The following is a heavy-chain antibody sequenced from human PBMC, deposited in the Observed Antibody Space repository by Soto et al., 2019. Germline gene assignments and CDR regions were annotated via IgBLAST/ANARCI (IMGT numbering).Heavy chain of an antibody. CDR2: ISGSGGST. J-gene: IGHJ3*02. CDR3: AKRKRSCNSARCYDGAFDI. D-gene: IGHD2-2*01. CDR1: GFTFSTYA. V-gene: IGHV3-23*01. Sequence: EVQLLESGGGLVQPGGSLRLSCAASGFTFSTYAMSWVRQAPGKGLEWVSDISGSGGSTYYPDSVKGRFTISRDNSKNTLYLQVNSLTAEDTAVYYCAKRKRSCNSARCYDGAFDIWGQGTKVTVSS.